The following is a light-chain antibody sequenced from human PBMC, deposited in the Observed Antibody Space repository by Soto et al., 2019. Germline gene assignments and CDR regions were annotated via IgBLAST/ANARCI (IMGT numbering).Light chain of an antibody. V-gene: IGLV2-14*01. CDR3: SSYTSSSTVV. CDR1: SSDVGGYNY. J-gene: IGLJ2*01. CDR2: EVS. Sequence: QSALTQPASVSGSPGQSITISCTGTSSDVGGYNYVSWYQQHPGKAPKLMIYEVSNRPSGVSNRFSGSKSGNTASLTSSGLQAEDEADYYCSSYTSSSTVVVGGGTELAV.